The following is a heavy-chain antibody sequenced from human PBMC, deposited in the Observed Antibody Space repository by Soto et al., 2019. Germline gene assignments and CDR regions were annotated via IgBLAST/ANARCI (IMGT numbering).Heavy chain of an antibody. CDR1: GKTLSEVA. J-gene: IGHJ4*02. D-gene: IGHD3-3*01. Sequence: ASVKVSCKVSGKTLSEVAIHWMRQAPVMGLQWMGGFEPEDGETVHAQMFQGRVTMTEEASTDTVYMELNSLKSEDTAVYYCATQALMSSHPGVGATYFDHWGQGTLVTV. V-gene: IGHV1-24*01. CDR3: ATQALMSSHPGVGATYFDH. CDR2: FEPEDGET.